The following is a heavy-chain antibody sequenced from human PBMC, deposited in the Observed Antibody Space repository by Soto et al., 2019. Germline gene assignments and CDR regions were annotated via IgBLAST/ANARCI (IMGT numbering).Heavy chain of an antibody. J-gene: IGHJ4*02. CDR3: ASDWELVPGDY. D-gene: IGHD1-1*01. CDR1: GFTFSSYG. Sequence: SGGSLRLPCAACGFTFSSYGMNWVRQAPGKGLEWVAVIWYDGSNKYYADSVKGRFTISRDNSKNTLYLQMNSLRAEDTAVYYCASDWELVPGDYWGQGTLVTVSS. CDR2: IWYDGSNK. V-gene: IGHV3-33*01.